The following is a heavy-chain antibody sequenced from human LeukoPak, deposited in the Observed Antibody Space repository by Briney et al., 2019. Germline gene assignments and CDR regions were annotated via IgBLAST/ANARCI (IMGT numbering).Heavy chain of an antibody. CDR2: ISWDGGST. D-gene: IGHD3-22*01. CDR1: GFTFDDYT. V-gene: IGHV3-43*01. J-gene: IGHJ6*02. Sequence: GGSLRLSCAASGFTFDDYTMHWVRQAPGKGLEWVSLISWDGGSTYYADSVKGRFTISRDNSKNSLNLQMNSLRTEDTALYYCAKDLPSGSPYYYYYGMDVWGQGTTVTVSS. CDR3: AKDLPSGSPYYYYYGMDV.